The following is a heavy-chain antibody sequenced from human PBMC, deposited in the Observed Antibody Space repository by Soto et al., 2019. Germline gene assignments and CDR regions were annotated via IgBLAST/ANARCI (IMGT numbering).Heavy chain of an antibody. CDR1: GGSISSGGYY. V-gene: IGHV4-31*03. D-gene: IGHD3-22*01. CDR2: IYYSGST. CDR3: SSSPNGYYDTSGYYYFDY. J-gene: IGHJ4*02. Sequence: SETLSLTCTVSGGSISSGGYYWSWIRQHPGKGLEWIGYIYYSGSTYYNPSLKSRVTISVDTSKNQFSLKLSSVTAADTSVYYCSSSPNGYYDTSGYYYFDYWGQGTLVTVSS.